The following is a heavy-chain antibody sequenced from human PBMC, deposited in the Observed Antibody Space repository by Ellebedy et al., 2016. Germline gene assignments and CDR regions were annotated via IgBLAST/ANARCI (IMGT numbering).Heavy chain of an antibody. Sequence: ASVKVSCXASGYTFTTFSITWVRQFPGQGLEWMGLFNTFSGNTKFAQKFQGRVSMTTDSSTHTAYMDLRSLRSDDTAMYYCAKTSGWGYGENWGQGTLVTVSS. CDR2: FNTFSGNT. CDR3: AKTSGWGYGEN. CDR1: GYTFTTFS. V-gene: IGHV1-18*04. D-gene: IGHD3-10*01. J-gene: IGHJ4*02.